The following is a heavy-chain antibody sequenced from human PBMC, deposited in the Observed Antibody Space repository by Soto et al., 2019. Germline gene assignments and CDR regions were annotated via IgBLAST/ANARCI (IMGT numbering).Heavy chain of an antibody. Sequence: PGGSLRLSCAASGFTFSSYAMHWVRQAPGKGLEWVAVISYDGSNKYYADSVKGRFTISRDNSKNTLYLQMNSLRAEDTAVYYCARDTAMVTLDYWGQGTLVTVSS. V-gene: IGHV3-30-3*01. CDR1: GFTFSSYA. CDR2: ISYDGSNK. CDR3: ARDTAMVTLDY. D-gene: IGHD5-18*01. J-gene: IGHJ4*02.